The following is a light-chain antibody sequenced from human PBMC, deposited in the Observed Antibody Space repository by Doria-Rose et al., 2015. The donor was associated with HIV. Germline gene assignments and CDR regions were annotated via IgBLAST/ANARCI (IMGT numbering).Light chain of an antibody. J-gene: IGKJ1*01. CDR1: QSFSSTY. CDR3: HQYGTSWT. CDR2: DGS. V-gene: IGKV3-20*01. Sequence: DIVMTQTPGTLSLSPGERATLSCRASQSFSSTYLAWYQQKPGQAPSLLIYDGSTRATGIPDRFSASGSGTDFTLTINRLEPEDCALYYCHQYGTSWTCGQGTKVEI.